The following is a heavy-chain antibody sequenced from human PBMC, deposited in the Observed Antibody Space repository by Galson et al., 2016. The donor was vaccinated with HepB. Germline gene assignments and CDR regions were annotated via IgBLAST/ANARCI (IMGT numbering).Heavy chain of an antibody. CDR1: GYTFTSYY. V-gene: IGHV1-46*01. CDR3: ARAYCGGDCYSYGMDA. CDR2: INPSGGST. Sequence: SVKVSCKASGYTFTSYYMHWVRQAPGQGLEWMGIINPSGGSTSYAQKFQGRVTMTRDTSTSTVYMELSSLRSEDTAVYYCARAYCGGDCYSYGMDAWGQGTTVTVSS. J-gene: IGHJ6*02. D-gene: IGHD2-21*01.